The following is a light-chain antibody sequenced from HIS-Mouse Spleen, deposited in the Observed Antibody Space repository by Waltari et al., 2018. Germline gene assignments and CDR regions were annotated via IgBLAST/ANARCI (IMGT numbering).Light chain of an antibody. CDR2: GKN. CDR3: NSRDSSGNHWV. CDR1: SLRSYY. V-gene: IGLV3-19*01. J-gene: IGLJ3*02. Sequence: SSELTQDPAVSVALGQTARITCQGDSLRSYYASWYQQKPGQAPVLVIYGKNNRPSGSPDRFAGSSSGNTASLAITGAQAEDEADYYCNSRDSSGNHWVFGGGTKLTVL.